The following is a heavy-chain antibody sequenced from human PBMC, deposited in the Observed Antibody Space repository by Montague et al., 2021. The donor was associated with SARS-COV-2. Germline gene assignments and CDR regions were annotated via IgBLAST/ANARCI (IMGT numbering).Heavy chain of an antibody. J-gene: IGHJ2*01. CDR3: ASVHIVMVAAMRSFDL. CDR1: GGSISSGGYY. V-gene: IGHV4-31*03. D-gene: IGHD2-21*02. CDR2: IYYGGST. Sequence: TLSLTCTVSGGSISSGGYYWSWIRQHPGKGLERIGYIYYGGSTYYNPSLKSRVTISVDTSKNQFSLKLSSVTAADTAVYYCASVHIVMVAAMRSFDLWGRGTMVTVSS.